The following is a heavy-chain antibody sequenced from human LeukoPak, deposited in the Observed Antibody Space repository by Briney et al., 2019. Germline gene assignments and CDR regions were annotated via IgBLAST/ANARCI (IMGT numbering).Heavy chain of an antibody. CDR3: ARAAYDNSGYLTL. CDR1: GFTFSNYA. J-gene: IGHJ4*02. Sequence: GGSLRLSCAVSGFTFSNYAMSWVRQAPGKGLEWVAVIWYDGTNKYYADSVKGRFTISRDSSRNTLYLQMNSLRAEDTAVYYCARAAYDNSGYLTLWGQGTLVTVSS. V-gene: IGHV3-33*08. CDR2: IWYDGTNK. D-gene: IGHD3-22*01.